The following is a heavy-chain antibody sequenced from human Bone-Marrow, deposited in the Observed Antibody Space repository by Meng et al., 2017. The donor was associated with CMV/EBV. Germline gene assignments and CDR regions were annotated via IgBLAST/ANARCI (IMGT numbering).Heavy chain of an antibody. V-gene: IGHV4-61*01. J-gene: IGHJ6*02. Sequence: SETLSLTCTVSGGSVSSGSYYWSWIRQPPGKGLEWIGYIYYSGSTNYNPSLKSRVTISVDTSKNQFSLKLSSVTAADTAVYYCARDPATYDFWSGYIRRDYYYGMDVWGQGTTVTVSS. D-gene: IGHD3-3*01. CDR3: ARDPATYDFWSGYIRRDYYYGMDV. CDR1: GGSVSSGSYY. CDR2: IYYSGST.